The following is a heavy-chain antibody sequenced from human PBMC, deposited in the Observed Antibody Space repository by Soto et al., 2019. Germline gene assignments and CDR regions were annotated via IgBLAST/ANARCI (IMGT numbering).Heavy chain of an antibody. J-gene: IGHJ5*02. Sequence: EVQLVESGGGLVQPGGSLRLSCAASGFTFSNYWIHWVRQTPGKGLVWVSRINTDGSSTMYADSVKGRFTISRDNAKNTVYLQMNSLRDDDTAVYYCARGPDGFSWFEAWGQGTLVTISS. CDR1: GFTFSNYW. CDR2: INTDGSST. CDR3: ARGPDGFSWFEA. V-gene: IGHV3-74*03.